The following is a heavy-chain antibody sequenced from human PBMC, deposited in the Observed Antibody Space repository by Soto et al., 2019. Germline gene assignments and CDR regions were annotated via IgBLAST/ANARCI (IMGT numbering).Heavy chain of an antibody. Sequence: GGSLRLSCAASGFTFSSYAMSWVRQAPGKGLEWVSVISGSGDSTYYADSVRGRFTISRDNSKNTLCLQMNSLRAEDTAVYYCAKDRDGAAAGPTKFYGMDVWGQGTTVTVSS. CDR1: GFTFSSYA. J-gene: IGHJ6*02. V-gene: IGHV3-23*01. D-gene: IGHD6-13*01. CDR3: AKDRDGAAAGPTKFYGMDV. CDR2: ISGSGDST.